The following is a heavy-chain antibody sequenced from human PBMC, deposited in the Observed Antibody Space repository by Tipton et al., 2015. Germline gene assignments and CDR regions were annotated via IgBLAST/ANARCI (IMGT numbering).Heavy chain of an antibody. V-gene: IGHV4-39*01. Sequence: TLSLTCTVSGGSISSSRHYWGWIRQPPGKGLEWIGRIYYSGSTFYNPSLKSRVSISVDTSKNQFSLKLRSVSAADTAVYYCARRGPNSKQPGNCFYYAMDVWGQGTTVTVSS. CDR3: ARRGPNSKQPGNCFYYAMDV. D-gene: IGHD6-13*01. CDR2: IYYSGST. J-gene: IGHJ6*02. CDR1: GGSISSSRHY.